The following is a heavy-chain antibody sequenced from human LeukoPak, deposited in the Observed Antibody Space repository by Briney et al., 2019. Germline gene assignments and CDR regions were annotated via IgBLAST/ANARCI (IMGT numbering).Heavy chain of an antibody. Sequence: GASVKVSCKASGYTFTGYYMRWVRQAPGQGLEWRGWINPNSGGTNYAQKFQGRVTMTRDRSISTAYMELSRLRSDDTAVYYCARRAYGGERAFDYWGQGTLVTVSS. D-gene: IGHD3-16*01. V-gene: IGHV1-2*02. CDR3: ARRAYGGERAFDY. CDR1: GYTFTGYY. J-gene: IGHJ4*02. CDR2: INPNSGGT.